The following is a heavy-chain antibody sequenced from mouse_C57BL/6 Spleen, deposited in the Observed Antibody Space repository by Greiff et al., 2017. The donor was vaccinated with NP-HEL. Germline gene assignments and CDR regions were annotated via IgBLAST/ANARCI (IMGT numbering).Heavy chain of an antibody. Sequence: VQLQQSGPGLVQPSQCLSITCTVSGFSLTSYGVHWVRQSPGKGLEWLGVIWRGGSTDYNAAFMSRLSTTKDNSKSQVFFKMNSLQADDTAIYYCAKKGRDWYFDVWGTGTTVTVSS. CDR1: GFSLTSYG. V-gene: IGHV2-5*01. CDR2: IWRGGST. CDR3: AKKGRDWYFDV. J-gene: IGHJ1*03.